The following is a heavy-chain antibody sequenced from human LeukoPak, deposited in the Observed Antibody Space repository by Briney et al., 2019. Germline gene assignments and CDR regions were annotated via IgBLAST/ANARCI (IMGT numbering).Heavy chain of an antibody. D-gene: IGHD6-13*01. Sequence: SETLSLTCTVSGGSISSGGYYWSWVRQHPGKGLEWIGYIYYGGSTSYSPSLKSRVTISVDTSKNQFSLKLSSVTAADTAVYYCARGVYIAAAQYAYWGQGTLVTVSS. CDR2: IYYGGST. CDR1: GGSISSGGYY. J-gene: IGHJ4*02. CDR3: ARGVYIAAAQYAY. V-gene: IGHV4-61*08.